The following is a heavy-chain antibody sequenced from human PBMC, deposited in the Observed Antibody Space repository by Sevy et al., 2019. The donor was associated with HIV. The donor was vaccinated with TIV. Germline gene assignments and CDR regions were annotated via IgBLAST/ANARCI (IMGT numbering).Heavy chain of an antibody. D-gene: IGHD6-19*01. CDR3: AKMYSSGWYQRWGWFDP. J-gene: IGHJ5*02. Sequence: GGSLRLSCAASGFTFSTYAMDWVRQAPGKGLELVSALSGGSDYTYYSDSVKGRLTISRDNSKNTLYLHMTSLSGEDTAVYYCAKMYSSGWYQRWGWFDPWGQGTLVTVSS. V-gene: IGHV3-23*01. CDR1: GFTFSTYA. CDR2: LSGGSDYT.